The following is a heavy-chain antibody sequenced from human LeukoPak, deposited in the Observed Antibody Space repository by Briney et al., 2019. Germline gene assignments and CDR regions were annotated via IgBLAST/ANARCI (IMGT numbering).Heavy chain of an antibody. CDR3: ARDPVAVTGTRWFDF. CDR2: IWYDGSNK. Sequence: GGSLRLSCAASGFTFSSYGMHWVRQAPGKGLEWVAVIWYDGSNKYYAGSVKGRFTISRDNSKNTLYLQMNSLRAEDTAVYYCARDPVAVTGTRWFDFWGQGTLVTVSS. V-gene: IGHV3-33*01. CDR1: GFTFSSYG. J-gene: IGHJ4*02. D-gene: IGHD6-19*01.